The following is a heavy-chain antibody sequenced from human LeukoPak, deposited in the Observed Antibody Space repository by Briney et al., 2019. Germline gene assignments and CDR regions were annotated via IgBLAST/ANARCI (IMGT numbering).Heavy chain of an antibody. CDR1: GFTFSSYA. CDR3: ASTRPSSGYATPFDI. Sequence: GGSLRLSCAASGFTFSSYAMSWVRQAPGKGLEWVANIKQDGSEKYYVDSVKGRFTISRDNAKNSLYLQMNSLRAEDTAVYYCASTRPSSGYATPFDIWGQGTMVTVSS. V-gene: IGHV3-7*03. D-gene: IGHD3-22*01. J-gene: IGHJ3*02. CDR2: IKQDGSEK.